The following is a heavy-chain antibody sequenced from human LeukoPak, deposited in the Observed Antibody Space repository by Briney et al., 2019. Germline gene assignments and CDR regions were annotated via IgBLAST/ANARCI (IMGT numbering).Heavy chain of an antibody. D-gene: IGHD3-22*01. Sequence: GASVKVSCKASGYTFTSYGISWVRQAPGEGLEWMGWISADNGNTNYAQKLQGRVTMTTDTSTSTAYMELRSLRSDDTAVYYCARGGGRITMVVVLIPGYYFDYWGQGTLVTVSS. V-gene: IGHV1-18*01. CDR2: ISADNGNT. CDR3: ARGGGRITMVVVLIPGYYFDY. CDR1: GYTFTSYG. J-gene: IGHJ4*02.